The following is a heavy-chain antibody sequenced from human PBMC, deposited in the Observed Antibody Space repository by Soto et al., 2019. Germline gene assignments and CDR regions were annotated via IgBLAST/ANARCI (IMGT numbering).Heavy chain of an antibody. V-gene: IGHV1-69*01. CDR2: ITPSCGTR. D-gene: IGHD3-10*02. CDR1: GGTFSTKYA. Sequence: QVQLVQSGAEVKKPGSSVKVSCKASGGTFSTKYAISWVRQAPGEGLEWMGGITPSCGTRDYAQKFQDRVTIPADASTSIVYMELTSLRSQDTAVYYCATSPRFGGYYVVWGQGTLVTVSS. CDR3: ATSPRFGGYYVV. J-gene: IGHJ4*02.